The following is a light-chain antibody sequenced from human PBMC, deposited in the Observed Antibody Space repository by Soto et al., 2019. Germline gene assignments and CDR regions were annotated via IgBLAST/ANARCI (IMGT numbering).Light chain of an antibody. Sequence: DIQMTQSPSTLSASVGDRVTITCRVSQSISSWLAWYQQKPGKAPKLLIFKASSLESGVPSRFSGSGSGTEFTLAISGLQPDDFATYYCQQYSSYSPYTFGQGTKLEIK. CDR1: QSISSW. CDR3: QQYSSYSPYT. CDR2: KAS. V-gene: IGKV1-5*03. J-gene: IGKJ2*01.